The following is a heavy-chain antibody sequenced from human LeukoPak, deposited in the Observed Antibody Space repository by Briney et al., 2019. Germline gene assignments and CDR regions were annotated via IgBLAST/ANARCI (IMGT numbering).Heavy chain of an antibody. J-gene: IGHJ4*02. Sequence: GESLKISCKGSGYSFTSYGISWVRQAPGQGLEWMGWISAYNGNTNYAQKLQGRVTMTTDTSTSTDYMELRSLRSDDTAVYYCARDAGALDYWGQGTLVTVSS. CDR1: GYSFTSYG. CDR3: ARDAGALDY. V-gene: IGHV1-18*01. D-gene: IGHD3-10*01. CDR2: ISAYNGNT.